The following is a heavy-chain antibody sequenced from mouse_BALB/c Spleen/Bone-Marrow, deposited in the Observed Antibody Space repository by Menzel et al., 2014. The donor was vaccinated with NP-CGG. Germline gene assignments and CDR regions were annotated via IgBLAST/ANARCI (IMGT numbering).Heavy chain of an antibody. V-gene: IGHV5-12-1*01. CDR1: GFAFSSYD. CDR3: AREVLRNYFDY. CDR2: ISSGGGST. D-gene: IGHD1-1*01. J-gene: IGHJ2*01. Sequence: EVQLVESGGGLVKPGGSLKLSCAASGFAFSSYDMSWVRQTPEKRLEWVAYISSGGGSTYYPDTVKGRFTISRDNAKNTLYLQMSSLKSEDIAMYYCAREVLRNYFDYWGQGTTLTVSS.